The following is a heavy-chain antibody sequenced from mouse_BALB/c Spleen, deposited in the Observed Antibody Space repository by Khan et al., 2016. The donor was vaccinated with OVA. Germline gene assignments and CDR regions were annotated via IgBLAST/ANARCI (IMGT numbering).Heavy chain of an antibody. D-gene: IGHD3-2*02. J-gene: IGHJ2*01. V-gene: IGHV1-76*01. CDR2: IYPGTDNT. CDR1: GYIFTSYW. CDR3: AREEALYYFDY. Sequence: QVQLKESGAELVRPGASVKLSCKTSGYIFTSYWIPWVKQRSGQGLEWIARIYPGTDNTYYNEKFKDKATLTADKSSSTAYMQLSSLKSEDSAVYFCAREEALYYFDYWGQGTTLTVSS.